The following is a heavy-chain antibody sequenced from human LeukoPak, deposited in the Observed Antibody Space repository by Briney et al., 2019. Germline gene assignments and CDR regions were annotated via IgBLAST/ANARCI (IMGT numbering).Heavy chain of an antibody. D-gene: IGHD5-12*01. CDR2: ISSSGSTI. Sequence: GGSLRLSCAASGFTFSSYEMNWVRQAPGKGLEWVSYISSSGSTIYYADSVKGRFTISRDNAKNSLYLQMNSLRAEDTAVYYCATYSGYNHDYWGQEPWSPSPQ. V-gene: IGHV3-48*03. J-gene: IGHJ4*01. CDR3: ATYSGYNHDY. CDR1: GFTFSSYE.